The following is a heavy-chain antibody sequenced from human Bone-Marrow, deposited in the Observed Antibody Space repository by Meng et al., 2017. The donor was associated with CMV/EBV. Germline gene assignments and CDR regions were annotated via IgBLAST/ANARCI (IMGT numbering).Heavy chain of an antibody. CDR2: IWYDGSNK. CDR3: ARLRLGGTYYVDY. D-gene: IGHD3-9*01. V-gene: IGHV3-33*01. J-gene: IGHJ4*02. CDR1: GFTFSTYG. Sequence: ASGFTFSTYGMLWVRQAPGKGLEWVAVIWYDGSNKYYADFVKGRFTISRDNSKDTLFLQMNSLRAEDTAVYYCARLRLGGTYYVDYWGQGTLVTVSS.